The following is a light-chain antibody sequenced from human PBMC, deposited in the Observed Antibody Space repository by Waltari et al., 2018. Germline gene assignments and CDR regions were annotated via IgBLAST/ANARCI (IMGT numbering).Light chain of an antibody. CDR2: KAS. Sequence: DIQMTQSPSTLSASVGDRVSITCRASQTINSWLAWYQQKPGKPPKLLIYKASMLESGVPSRFSGSVSGTEFTLTISGLQPDDFATYYCQQYSRLWTFGQGTMVEIK. J-gene: IGKJ1*01. CDR3: QQYSRLWT. V-gene: IGKV1-5*03. CDR1: QTINSW.